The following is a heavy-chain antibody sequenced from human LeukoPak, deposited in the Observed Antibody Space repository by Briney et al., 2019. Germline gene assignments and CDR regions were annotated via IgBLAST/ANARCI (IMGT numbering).Heavy chain of an antibody. J-gene: IGHJ4*02. CDR1: GYPFTGYY. D-gene: IGHD6-13*01. Sequence: ASVKVSCKASGYPFTGYYIHWVRQAPGQGLEWMGRINPDSGGTHYAQKFQGRVSMTRDTSITTAYMELSRLEIDDTALYYCAREGLSSSTWHICDSWGQGALVTVSS. CDR3: AREGLSSSTWHICDS. CDR2: INPDSGGT. V-gene: IGHV1-2*06.